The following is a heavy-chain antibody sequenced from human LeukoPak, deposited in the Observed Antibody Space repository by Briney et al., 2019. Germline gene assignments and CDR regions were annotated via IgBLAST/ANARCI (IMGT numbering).Heavy chain of an antibody. V-gene: IGHV4-39*01. J-gene: IGHJ4*02. CDR2: IYYSGST. Sequence: SETLSLTCTVSGGSISRGSYYWGWIRQPPGKGLEWIGNIYYSGSTYYNPSLKSRVTISVVTSKNQFSLKLSSVTAADTAVYYCARSPVVTPLDYWGQGTLVTVSS. D-gene: IGHD4-23*01. CDR3: ARSPVVTPLDY. CDR1: GGSISRGSYY.